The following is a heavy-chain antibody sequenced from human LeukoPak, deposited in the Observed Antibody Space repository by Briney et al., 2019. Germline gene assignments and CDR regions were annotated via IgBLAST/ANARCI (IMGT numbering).Heavy chain of an antibody. CDR1: GFTFSPHY. J-gene: IGHJ4*02. D-gene: IGHD3-10*01. CDR2: IRNKANGYTT. Sequence: GGSLRLSCAASGFTFSPHYMDWVRQSPGQGLGWVGLIRNKANGYTTIYAASVKGRFTISRDDSKNSVYLQMDSLKTEDTAVYYCGDLGSAGTDHWGQGTLVTVSS. V-gene: IGHV3-72*01. CDR3: GDLGSAGTDH.